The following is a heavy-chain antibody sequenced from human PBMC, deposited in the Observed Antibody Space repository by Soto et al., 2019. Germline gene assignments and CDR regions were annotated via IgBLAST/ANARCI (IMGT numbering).Heavy chain of an antibody. Sequence: GESLKISCKGVGYKFGSAWIGWVRQMPGKGLEWMGIIKPGTSDIRYSPSCRGHVTISADEAVSTAYLQWSSLKASDTAVYYCARQLSHSCDSRGQGTLFPVSS. CDR3: ARQLSHSCDS. CDR1: GYKFGSAW. CDR2: IKPGTSDI. D-gene: IGHD4-4*01. V-gene: IGHV5-51*01. J-gene: IGHJ4*02.